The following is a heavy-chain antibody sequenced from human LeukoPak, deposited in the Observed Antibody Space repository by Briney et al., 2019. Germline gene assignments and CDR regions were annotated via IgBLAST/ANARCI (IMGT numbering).Heavy chain of an antibody. CDR3: ASLPRDGYNTYYFDY. V-gene: IGHV4-4*07. J-gene: IGHJ4*02. Sequence: SETLSLTCTVSGDSMYYYVTHYWSWIRQPAGKGLEWIGRIYSSGNTNYSPSLKSRVTISLDTSKNQFSLKLSSVTAADTAVYYCASLPRDGYNTYYFDYWGQGTLVTVSS. CDR1: GDSMYYYVTHY. D-gene: IGHD5-24*01. CDR2: IYSSGNT.